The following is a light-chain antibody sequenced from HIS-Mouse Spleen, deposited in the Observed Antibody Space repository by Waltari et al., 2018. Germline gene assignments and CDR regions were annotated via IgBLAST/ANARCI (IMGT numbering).Light chain of an antibody. CDR3: NARDSSGNHVV. CDR1: SLRSYY. V-gene: IGLV3-19*01. CDR2: GKN. J-gene: IGLJ2*01. Sequence: SSELTQDPAVSVALGQTVRITCQGDSLRSYYASWYQHKPGQAPVLVIYGKNNRPSGIPDRCSGSSSGNTASLTITGAQAEDEADYYCNARDSSGNHVVFGGGTKLTVL.